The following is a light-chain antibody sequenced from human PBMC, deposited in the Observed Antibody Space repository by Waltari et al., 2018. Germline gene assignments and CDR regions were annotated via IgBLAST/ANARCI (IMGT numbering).Light chain of an antibody. CDR2: KVS. Sequence: DIVMNQTPLSLPVILGHPASISCSSSQGLVKHNGNTYFSWLQQLPGQPPRLLMYKVSNRVPGVPDRFSGSGAGTDFTLKISRVEAEDVGIYYCMQAKEFPRALGQGTKVEIK. CDR1: QGLVKHNGNTY. J-gene: IGKJ1*01. V-gene: IGKV2-24*01. CDR3: MQAKEFPRA.